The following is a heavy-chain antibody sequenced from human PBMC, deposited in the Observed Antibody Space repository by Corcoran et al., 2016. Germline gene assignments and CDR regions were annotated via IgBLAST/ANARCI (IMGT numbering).Heavy chain of an antibody. D-gene: IGHD6-19*01. CDR3: ARVGGSGCYFFDY. V-gene: IGHV4-31*03. CDR2: INYSGST. Sequence: QVQLQESGPGLVKPSQTLSLTCTVSGGSISSGGYYWSWIRQHPGKGLEWIGYINYSGSTYYNPSLRSRVTISVDTSKNQFSLWLSSVTAADTAVYYCARVGGSGCYFFDYWGQGTLVTVSS. CDR1: GGSISSGGYY. J-gene: IGHJ4*02.